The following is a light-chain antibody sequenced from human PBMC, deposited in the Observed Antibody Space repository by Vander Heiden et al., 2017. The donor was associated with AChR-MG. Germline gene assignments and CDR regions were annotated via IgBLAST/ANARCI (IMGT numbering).Light chain of an antibody. J-gene: IGLJ3*02. CDR2: EVS. CDR3: SSYAGSNMV. CDR1: SSDVGGYNY. V-gene: IGLV2-8*01. Sequence: QSALTQPPSASGSPGQSVTISCTGTSSDVGGYNYVSWYQQHPGKAPKRMIYEVSKRPSGVPDRFSGSKSGSKASLTVSGLQAEDEADYYCSSYAGSNMVFGGGTKLTVL.